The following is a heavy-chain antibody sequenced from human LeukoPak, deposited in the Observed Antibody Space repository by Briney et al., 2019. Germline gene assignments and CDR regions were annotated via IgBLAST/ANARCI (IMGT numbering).Heavy chain of an antibody. CDR2: IFYSGNT. V-gene: IGHV4-59*08. J-gene: IGHJ4*02. D-gene: IGHD6-25*01. Sequence: SETLSLTCTVSGVSISSYCWSWIRQPPGKGLEWVGYIFYSGNTIYNPSLRSGVTISAETYKNNFSLTLRSVTAADTAVYYCARLAAISGNDYPDDWGQGTLVTVSS. CDR1: GVSISSYC. CDR3: ARLAAISGNDYPDD.